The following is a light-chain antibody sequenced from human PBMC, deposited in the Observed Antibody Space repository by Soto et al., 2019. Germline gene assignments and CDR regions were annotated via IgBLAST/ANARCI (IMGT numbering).Light chain of an antibody. V-gene: IGKV1-27*01. CDR3: HKYNSAPLT. J-gene: IGKJ4*01. Sequence: DIQMTQSPSSLSASVGDRVTITCRASQGIRNYLAWYQQKPGKVPKFLIYAASILQSGVPSRFSGSGSGTDFTLTISSLQPEDVATYYCHKYNSAPLTFGGGTMVEIK. CDR1: QGIRNY. CDR2: AAS.